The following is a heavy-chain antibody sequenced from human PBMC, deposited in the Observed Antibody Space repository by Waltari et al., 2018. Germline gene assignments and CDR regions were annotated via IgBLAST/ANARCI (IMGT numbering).Heavy chain of an antibody. CDR1: GYTFTGYY. CDR2: INPNSGGT. J-gene: IGHJ4*02. CDR3: AREHYGYGPNRY. V-gene: IGHV1-2*06. Sequence: QVQLVQSGAEVKKPGASVKVSCKASGYTFTGYYMHWVRQAPGQGLEGMGRINPNSGGTNYAQKFQGRVTMTRDTSSSTAYMELSRLRSDDTAVYYCAREHYGYGPNRYWGQGTLVTVSS. D-gene: IGHD5-18*01.